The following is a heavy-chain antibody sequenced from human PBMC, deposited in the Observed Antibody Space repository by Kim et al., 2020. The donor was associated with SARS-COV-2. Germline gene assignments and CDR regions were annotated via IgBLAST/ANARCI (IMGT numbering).Heavy chain of an antibody. CDR2: IYPGDSDT. J-gene: IGHJ6*02. Sequence: GESLKISCKGSGYSFTSYWIGWVRQMPGKGLEWMGIIYPGDSDTRYSPSFQGQVTISADKSISTAYLQWSSLKASDTAMYYCASSAAAGTDYYYGMDVWGQGTTVTVSS. V-gene: IGHV5-51*01. CDR1: GYSFTSYW. CDR3: ASSAAAGTDYYYGMDV. D-gene: IGHD6-13*01.